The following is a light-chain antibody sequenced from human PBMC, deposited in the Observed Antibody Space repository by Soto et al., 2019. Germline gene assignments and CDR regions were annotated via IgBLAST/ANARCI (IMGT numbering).Light chain of an antibody. Sequence: QSALTQPRSVSGSPGQSVTISCTGTSSDVGGYNYVSWYQQHPGKAPKLMIYDVSKRPSGVPDRFSGSKSGNTASLTISGLQAEDEADYHCCSYAGSRTFVFGGGTKLTVL. CDR3: CSYAGSRTFV. J-gene: IGLJ3*02. V-gene: IGLV2-11*01. CDR1: SSDVGGYNY. CDR2: DVS.